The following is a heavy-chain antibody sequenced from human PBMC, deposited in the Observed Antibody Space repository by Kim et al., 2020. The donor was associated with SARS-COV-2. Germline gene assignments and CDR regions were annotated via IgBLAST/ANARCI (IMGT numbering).Heavy chain of an antibody. D-gene: IGHD6-19*01. CDR1: GFTFSSYG. J-gene: IGHJ4*02. CDR3: ARSFRVYLTNHDSSGWEREGDY. V-gene: IGHV3-33*01. Sequence: GGSLRLSCAASGFTFSSYGMHWVRQAPGKGLEWVAVICYDGSNKYYADSVKGRFTISRDNSKNTLYLQMNSLRAEDTAVYYCARSFRVYLTNHDSSGWEREGDYWGQGTLVTVSS. CDR2: ICYDGSNK.